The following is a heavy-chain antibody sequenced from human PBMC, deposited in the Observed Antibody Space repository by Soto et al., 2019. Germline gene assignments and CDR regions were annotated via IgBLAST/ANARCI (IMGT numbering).Heavy chain of an antibody. V-gene: IGHV4-4*02. D-gene: IGHD1-1*01. CDR2: MHPGGST. Sequence: QVQPQESGPGLVKPSDTLSLTCAVSGGSINSVNWWSWVRQSPGKGLEWIGEMHPGGSTNYNPSLQSRVSVSMDLSRNQSSLRMSSVTAAGTAVYFCARHGHNIYGFDVWCRGTTVTVSS. CDR3: ARHGHNIYGFDV. J-gene: IGHJ6*01. CDR1: GGSINSVNW.